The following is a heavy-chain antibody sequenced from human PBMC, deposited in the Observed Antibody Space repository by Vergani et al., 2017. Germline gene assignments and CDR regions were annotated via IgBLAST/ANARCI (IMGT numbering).Heavy chain of an antibody. Sequence: QLQLQESGPGRVKPSATLSLTCSVSGASTRSSNDYWGWSRQPPGKGLEWIASIYYSGSTYYNPTVKSRVTISRDTSKNQFSLKLSSVTAADTAAYFCARHSTVEWLVKLGWIDPWGQGILVTVSA. D-gene: IGHD6-19*01. CDR3: ARHSTVEWLVKLGWIDP. CDR1: GASTRSSNDY. V-gene: IGHV4-39*01. CDR2: IYYSGST. J-gene: IGHJ5*02.